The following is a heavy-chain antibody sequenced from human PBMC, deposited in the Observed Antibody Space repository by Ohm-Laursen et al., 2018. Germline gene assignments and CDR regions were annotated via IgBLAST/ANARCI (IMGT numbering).Heavy chain of an antibody. V-gene: IGHV1-2*02. CDR3: AAFPLDYRNPPVDY. CDR1: GYTFTGYY. Sequence: GASVKVSCKASGYTFTGYYMHWVRQAPGQGLEWMGWINPNSGGTNYAQKFQGRVTMTRDTSISTGYMELSRLRSYDTAGYYCAAFPLDYRNPPVDYWGQGTPVNLPS. CDR2: INPNSGGT. J-gene: IGHJ4*02. D-gene: IGHD4-11*01.